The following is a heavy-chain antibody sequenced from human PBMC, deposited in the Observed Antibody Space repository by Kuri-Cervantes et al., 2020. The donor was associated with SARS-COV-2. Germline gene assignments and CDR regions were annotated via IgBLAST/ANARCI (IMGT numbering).Heavy chain of an antibody. CDR2: ISSSSSYI. V-gene: IGHV3-21*01. D-gene: IGHD2/OR15-2a*01. CDR3: ARDPFRYYYYMDV. CDR1: GFTFSSYS. J-gene: IGHJ6*03. Sequence: GGSLRLSCAASGFTFSSYSMNWVRQAPGKGLEWVSSISSSSSYIYYADSVKGRFTISRDNAKNSLYLRMNSLRAEDTAVYYCARDPFRYYYYMDVWGKGTTVTVSS.